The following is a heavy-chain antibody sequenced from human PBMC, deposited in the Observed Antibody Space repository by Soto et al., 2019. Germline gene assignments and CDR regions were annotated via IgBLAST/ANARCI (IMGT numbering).Heavy chain of an antibody. CDR2: IRSYNNST. D-gene: IGHD2-8*01. CDR1: GYTFTSYG. J-gene: IGHJ4*02. Sequence: ASVKVSCKASGYTFTSYGVNWVRQAPGQGLEWMGWIRSYNNSTDYAQKLQGRVTMTTDTSTNTAYMELRSLRSDDTAVYYCARHGNGDDYWGQGTLVTVSS. CDR3: ARHGNGDDY. V-gene: IGHV1-18*01.